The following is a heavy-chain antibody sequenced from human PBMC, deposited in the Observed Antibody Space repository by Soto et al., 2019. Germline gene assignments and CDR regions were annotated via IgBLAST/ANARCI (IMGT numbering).Heavy chain of an antibody. CDR2: ISSSSSTI. CDR1: GFTFSSYS. CDR3: ARSMIVVVITYYGMDV. D-gene: IGHD3-22*01. Sequence: EVQLVESGGGLVQPGGSLRLSCAASGFTFSSYSMNWVRQAPGKGLEWVSYISSSSSTIYYADSVKGRFTIARYNAKNSLYLQMNSLRDEDTAVYYCARSMIVVVITYYGMDVWGQGTTVTVFS. J-gene: IGHJ6*02. V-gene: IGHV3-48*02.